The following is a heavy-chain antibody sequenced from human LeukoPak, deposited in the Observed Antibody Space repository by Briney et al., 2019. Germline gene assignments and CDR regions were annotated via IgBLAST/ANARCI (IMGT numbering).Heavy chain of an antibody. CDR3: ARVPGPYTTSRFDY. D-gene: IGHD6-13*01. V-gene: IGHV1-2*02. CDR2: IDPNSGGT. J-gene: IGHJ4*02. CDR1: GYTFTDYY. Sequence: VASVKVSCKTSGYTFTDYYLHWVGQAPGQGLEWMGRIDPNSGGTNYAQKFQVRVTATRDTSISTVYMELSGLRSDDTAVYYCARVPGPYTTSRFDYRGQGTLVTVSS.